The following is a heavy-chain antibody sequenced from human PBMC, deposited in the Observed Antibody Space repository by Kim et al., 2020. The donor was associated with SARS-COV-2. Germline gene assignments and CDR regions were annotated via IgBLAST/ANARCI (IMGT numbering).Heavy chain of an antibody. D-gene: IGHD1-1*01. CDR2: ISDNGFT. CDR1: GGSISSSNYY. Sequence: SETLSLTCTVSGGSISSSNYYWGWLRQSPWKGLEWIGSISDNGFTYYNPSIKSRVTLSDVTSKNQFSLSLSSVTATDTAVYYCARLDWNEARIFDHWGHGALVTVSS. V-gene: IGHV4-39*01. J-gene: IGHJ4*01. CDR3: ARLDWNEARIFDH.